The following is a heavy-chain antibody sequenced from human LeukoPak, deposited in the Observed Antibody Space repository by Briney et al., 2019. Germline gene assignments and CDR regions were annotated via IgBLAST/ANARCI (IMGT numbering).Heavy chain of an antibody. CDR3: AKDRAVYYDSSGYYYVGYYYYGMDV. CDR1: GFTFSSYG. Sequence: PGGSLRLSCAASGFTFSSYGMHWVRQAPGKGLEWVAVISYDGSNKYYADSVKGRFTISRDNSKNTLYLQMNSLRAEDTAVYYCAKDRAVYYDSSGYYYVGYYYYGMDVWGQGTTVTVSS. D-gene: IGHD3-22*01. J-gene: IGHJ6*02. CDR2: ISYDGSNK. V-gene: IGHV3-30*18.